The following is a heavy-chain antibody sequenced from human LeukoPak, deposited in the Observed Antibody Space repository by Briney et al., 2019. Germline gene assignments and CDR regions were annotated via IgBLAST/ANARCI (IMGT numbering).Heavy chain of an antibody. CDR2: ISAYNGNT. V-gene: IGHV1-18*01. J-gene: IGHJ6*03. CDR3: ARVGDYDYYYYMDV. Sequence: ASVKVSCKASGYTFTSYGISCVRQAPGQGLEWMGWISAYNGNTNYAQKLQGRVTMTTDTSTSTAYMELRSLRSDDTAVYYCARVGDYDYYYYMDVWGKGTTVTVSS. CDR1: GYTFTSYG. D-gene: IGHD2-21*02.